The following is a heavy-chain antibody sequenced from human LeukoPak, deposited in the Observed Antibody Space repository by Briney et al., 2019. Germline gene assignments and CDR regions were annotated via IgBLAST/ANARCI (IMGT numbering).Heavy chain of an antibody. CDR3: ARSSGWSKGAFDI. J-gene: IGHJ3*02. V-gene: IGHV4-59*01. CDR1: GGSISSYY. Sequence: SETLSLTCAVSGGSISSYYWSWIRQPPGKGLEWIGYIYYSGSTNYNPSLKSRVTISVDTSKNQFSLKLSSVTAADTAVYYCARSSGWSKGAFDIWGQGTMATVSS. CDR2: IYYSGST. D-gene: IGHD6-19*01.